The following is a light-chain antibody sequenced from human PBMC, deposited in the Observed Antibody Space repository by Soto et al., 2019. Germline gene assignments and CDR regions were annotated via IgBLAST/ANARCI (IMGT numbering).Light chain of an antibody. J-gene: IGLJ2*01. CDR3: CSYAGSYIFVI. Sequence: QSVLTQPRSVSGSPGQSVTISCAGTSNDVGGYNYVSWYQHHPGKAPKLMIYDVSKRPSGVPDRFSGSRSGHTASLTISGLQAEDEADYYCCSYAGSYIFVIFGGGTKVTVL. V-gene: IGLV2-11*01. CDR1: SNDVGGYNY. CDR2: DVS.